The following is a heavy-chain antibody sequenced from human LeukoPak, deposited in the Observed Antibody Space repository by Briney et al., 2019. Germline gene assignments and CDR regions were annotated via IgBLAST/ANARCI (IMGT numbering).Heavy chain of an antibody. V-gene: IGHV1-18*01. Sequence: GASVKVSCKASGYIFTHYGISWVRQAPGQGLEWMAWISTYTGDTNFAQSLQGRVTMTTDTSTSTAYMELRSLRSDDTAMYYCARGGYCSGSRCYPNDYWGQGTRVTVSS. CDR2: ISTYTGDT. D-gene: IGHD2-15*01. CDR3: ARGGYCSGSRCYPNDY. J-gene: IGHJ4*02. CDR1: GYIFTHYG.